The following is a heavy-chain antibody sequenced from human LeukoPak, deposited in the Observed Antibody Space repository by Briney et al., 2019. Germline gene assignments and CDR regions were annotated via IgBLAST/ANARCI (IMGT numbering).Heavy chain of an antibody. Sequence: ASVKVSFKASGYTFTNYSFSWVRQAPGQGLEWMGWISAYNVNTHYAQMLQGRVTMTTDTSTSTAYMELRSLRSDDTAVYYCARGLGSYPEIPLDYWGQGTLVTVSS. D-gene: IGHD3-16*02. V-gene: IGHV1-18*01. CDR2: ISAYNVNT. CDR1: GYTFTNYS. CDR3: ARGLGSYPEIPLDY. J-gene: IGHJ4*02.